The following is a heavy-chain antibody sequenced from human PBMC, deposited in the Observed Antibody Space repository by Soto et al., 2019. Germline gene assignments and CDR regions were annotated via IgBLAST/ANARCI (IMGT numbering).Heavy chain of an antibody. J-gene: IGHJ6*01. CDR1: GYTFTNYG. V-gene: IGHV1-18*04. D-gene: IGHD1-26*01. CDR3: ARDGERDTGFNFYYYHLWGDA. CDR2: ISPYNGTT. Sequence: GASVKVSCKASGYTFTNYGISWVRQAPGQGLEWLGWISPYNGTTKYAEKFQGEMTMTTDTATSTAYMDFRSLISDDTAVYYCARDGERDTGFNFYYYHLWGDAWGHGT.